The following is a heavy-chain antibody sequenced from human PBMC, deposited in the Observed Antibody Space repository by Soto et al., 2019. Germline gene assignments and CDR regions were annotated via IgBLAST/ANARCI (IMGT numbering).Heavy chain of an antibody. CDR2: IYYSGST. CDR3: ARVYSSWYYDY. V-gene: IGHV4-59*01. D-gene: IGHD6-6*01. Sequence: QTLSLTCDVSARSLSSYYWRWIRQPPGKGLEWIGYIYYSGSTNYNPSLKSRVTISVDTSKNQFSLKLSSVTAADTAVYYCARVYSSWYYDYWGQGTLVTVSS. J-gene: IGHJ4*02. CDR1: ARSLSSYY.